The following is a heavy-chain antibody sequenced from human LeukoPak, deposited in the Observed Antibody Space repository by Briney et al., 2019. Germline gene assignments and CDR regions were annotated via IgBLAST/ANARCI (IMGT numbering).Heavy chain of an antibody. Sequence: SETLSLTCAVYGGSFSGYFWSWIRQAPGKGLEWIGEINHSGSTNYIPSLKSRVTISVDTSKNQFSLKLSSVTAADTAVYYCARGGPPRQIATPLDYWGQGTLVTVSS. J-gene: IGHJ4*02. CDR3: ARGGPPRQIATPLDY. CDR1: GGSFSGYF. V-gene: IGHV4-34*01. D-gene: IGHD6-13*01. CDR2: INHSGST.